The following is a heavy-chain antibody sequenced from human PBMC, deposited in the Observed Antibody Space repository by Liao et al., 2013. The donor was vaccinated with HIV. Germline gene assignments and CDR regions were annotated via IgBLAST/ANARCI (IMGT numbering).Heavy chain of an antibody. V-gene: IGHV4-34*01. D-gene: IGHD3-10*01. Sequence: QVQLQQWGAGLLKPSETLSLTCAVYGGSFSGYYWSWIRQPPGKGLEWIGEINHSGSTNYNPSLKSRVTISVDTSKNQFFLKLSSVTAADTAVYYCARGGRLTYSGSYPLRYWGQGTPGSPSP. J-gene: IGHJ4*02. CDR2: INHSGST. CDR1: GGSFSGYY. CDR3: ARGGRLTYSGSYPLRY.